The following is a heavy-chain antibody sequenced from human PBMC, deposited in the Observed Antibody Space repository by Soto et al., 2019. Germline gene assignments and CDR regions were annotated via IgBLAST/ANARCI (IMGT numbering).Heavy chain of an antibody. D-gene: IGHD3-3*01. CDR2: IRSKAYGGTT. CDR3: TREQALFWSGYHISMDV. J-gene: IGHJ6*02. CDR1: GFTFGDYA. V-gene: IGHV3-49*04. Sequence: GGSLRLSCTASGFTFGDYAMSWVRQAPGKGLEWVGFIRSKAYGGTTEYAASVKGRFTISRDDSKSIAYLQMNSLKTEDTAVYYCTREQALFWSGYHISMDVWGQGTTVTVSS.